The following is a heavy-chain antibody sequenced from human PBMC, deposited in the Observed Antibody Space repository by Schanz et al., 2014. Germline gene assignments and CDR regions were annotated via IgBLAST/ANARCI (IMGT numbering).Heavy chain of an antibody. V-gene: IGHV1-18*01. D-gene: IGHD1-26*01. CDR3: ARDRDQWDGNYLDY. J-gene: IGHJ4*02. CDR1: GYTFSSYG. Sequence: QVQLVQSGGEVKKPGASVKVSCKASGYTFSSYGISWVRQAPGLGLEWMGWITSFNVKTNSAQSLQGRVSLTTDTSTGTVYMELRSLTSDDSAVYYCARDRDQWDGNYLDYWGQGTLVTVSS. CDR2: ITSFNVKT.